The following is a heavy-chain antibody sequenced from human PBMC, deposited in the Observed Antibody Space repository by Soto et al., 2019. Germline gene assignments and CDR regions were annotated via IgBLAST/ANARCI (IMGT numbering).Heavy chain of an antibody. CDR1: GYTFTSYG. Sequence: QVQLVQSGAEVKNPGASVKVSCKASGYTFTSYGISWVRQAPGQGLEWMGWISAYNGNTNYAQKRQGIVTMTTDTSTITAYMELRSLSSDDTAVYYCARDIWFDLLNGDYQHHSLDAFDIWGQGTMVTVSS. CDR3: ARDIWFDLLNGDYQHHSLDAFDI. CDR2: ISAYNGNT. D-gene: IGHD3-9*01. J-gene: IGHJ3*02. V-gene: IGHV1-18*04.